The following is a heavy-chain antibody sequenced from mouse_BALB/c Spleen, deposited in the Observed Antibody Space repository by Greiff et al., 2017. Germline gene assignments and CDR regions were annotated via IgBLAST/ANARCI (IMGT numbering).Heavy chain of an antibody. V-gene: IGHV4-1*02. CDR2: INPDSSTI. J-gene: IGHJ2*01. D-gene: IGHD1-1*01. CDR3: ASLYYYGSRDFDY. Sequence: EVQLQESGGGLVQPGGSLKLSCAASGFDFSRYWMSWVRQAPGKGLEWIGEINPDSSTINYTPSLKDKFIISRDNAKNTLYLQMSKVRSEDTALYYCASLYYYGSRDFDYWGQGTTLTVSP. CDR1: GFDFSRYW.